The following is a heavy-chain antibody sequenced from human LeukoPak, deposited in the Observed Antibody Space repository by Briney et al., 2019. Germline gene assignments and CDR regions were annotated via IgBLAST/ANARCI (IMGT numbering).Heavy chain of an antibody. CDR1: GFSFSSYG. CDR3: VKEGGFRIPFDY. V-gene: IGHV3-23*01. D-gene: IGHD2-15*01. CDR2: ISVSATAT. Sequence: PGGSLRLSCAASGFSFSSYGMAWVRQAPGQGLEWVAVISVSATATNYAASVKGCFTISRDDSKNTLYLQMNSLRVEDTAAYYCVKEGGFRIPFDYWGQGTLVTVSS. J-gene: IGHJ4*02.